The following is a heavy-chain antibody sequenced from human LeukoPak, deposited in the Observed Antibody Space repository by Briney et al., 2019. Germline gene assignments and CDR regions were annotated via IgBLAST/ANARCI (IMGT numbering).Heavy chain of an antibody. Sequence: PGGSLRLSCSASGFTLSNYWMHWVRQAPGKGLVWVSRINTDGSSTNYADSVKGRFTVSRDNAKNTLYLQMNSLRAEDTAVYYCATYSRTSMVSGNYWGQGTLVTVSS. V-gene: IGHV3-74*01. CDR3: ATYSRTSMVSGNY. D-gene: IGHD5-18*01. CDR2: INTDGSST. CDR1: GFTLSNYW. J-gene: IGHJ4*02.